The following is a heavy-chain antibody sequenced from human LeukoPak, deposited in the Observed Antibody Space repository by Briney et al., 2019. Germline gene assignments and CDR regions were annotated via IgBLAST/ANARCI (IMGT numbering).Heavy chain of an antibody. V-gene: IGHV3-23*01. D-gene: IGHD1-14*01. CDR2: ISGSGGST. CDR1: GFTFSSYA. J-gene: IGHJ4*02. CDR3: AKDQASIIANSVDY. Sequence: QPGGSLRLSCAASGFTFSSYAMSWVRQAPGKGLEWVSAISGSGGSTYYADSVKGRFTISRDNSKNTLYLQMNSLRAEDMAVYYCAKDQASIIANSVDYWGQGTLVTVSS.